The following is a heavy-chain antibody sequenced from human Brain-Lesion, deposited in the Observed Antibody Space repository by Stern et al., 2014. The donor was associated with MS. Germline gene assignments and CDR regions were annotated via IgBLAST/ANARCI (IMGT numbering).Heavy chain of an antibody. D-gene: IGHD2-2*01. V-gene: IGHV4-61*02. CDR2: IFNSGST. CDR1: GGSISSGGYY. J-gene: IGHJ6*02. Sequence: VQLVESGPGLVKPSQTLSLSCTVSGGSISSGGYYWSRIRQPAGKGLEWIGRIFNSGSTSYNPSLKSRGTIPKDNPKNQFSLRLNPMTAADTAVYYCARGRVVPGFQYYATDVWGQGTTVIVSS. CDR3: ARGRVVPGFQYYATDV.